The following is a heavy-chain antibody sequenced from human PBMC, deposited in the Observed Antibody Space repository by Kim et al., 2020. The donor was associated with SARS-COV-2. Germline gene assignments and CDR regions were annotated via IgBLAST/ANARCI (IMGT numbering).Heavy chain of an antibody. V-gene: IGHV3-23*01. CDR3: AEDLGGSYAFDY. Sequence: CAGSVKGRFTIYRDNAKNTVYLRMNSLRAEDTAVYYCAEDLGGSYAFDYWGQGTLVTVSS. J-gene: IGHJ4*02. D-gene: IGHD1-26*01.